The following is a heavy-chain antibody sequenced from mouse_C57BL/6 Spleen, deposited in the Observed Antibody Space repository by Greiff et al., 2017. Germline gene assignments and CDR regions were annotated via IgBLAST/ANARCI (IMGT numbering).Heavy chain of an antibody. D-gene: IGHD1-1*01. Sequence: VQLQQSGPGLVQPSQSLSITCTVSGFSLTSYGVHWVRQSPGKGLEWLGVIWSGGSTDYNAAFISRLSISKDNCKSQVFFKMNSLQADDTAIYYCARVPYYYGSSPGYAMDYWGQGTSVTVSS. CDR2: IWSGGST. J-gene: IGHJ4*01. CDR3: ARVPYYYGSSPGYAMDY. V-gene: IGHV2-2*01. CDR1: GFSLTSYG.